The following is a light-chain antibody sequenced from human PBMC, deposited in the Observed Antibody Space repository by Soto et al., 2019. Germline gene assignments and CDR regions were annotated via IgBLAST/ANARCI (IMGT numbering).Light chain of an antibody. CDR2: EVS. V-gene: IGLV2-14*01. CDR3: NSYTSSSTWV. J-gene: IGLJ3*02. CDR1: SSDVGGSNY. Sequence: QSALTQPASVSGSPGQSITISCTGTSSDVGGSNYVSWYQQHPGKAPKLMIYEVSNRPSGVSNRFSGSKSGNTASLTISGLQAEDEADYYCNSYTSSSTWVFGGGTKLTVL.